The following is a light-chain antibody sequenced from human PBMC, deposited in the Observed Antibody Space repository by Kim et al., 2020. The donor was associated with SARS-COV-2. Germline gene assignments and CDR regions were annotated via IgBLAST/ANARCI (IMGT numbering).Light chain of an antibody. CDR3: SSFTSSTTWV. CDR1: RSDVGGYNY. CDR2: DVS. J-gene: IGLJ3*02. V-gene: IGLV2-14*01. Sequence: QSALTQPASVSGSPGQSITISCTGTRSDVGGYNYVVWYQQHPGKAPKLMIYDVSKRPSGVSNRFSGSKSDNTASLTISGLQAEDEADYYCSSFTSSTTWVFGGGTQLTVL.